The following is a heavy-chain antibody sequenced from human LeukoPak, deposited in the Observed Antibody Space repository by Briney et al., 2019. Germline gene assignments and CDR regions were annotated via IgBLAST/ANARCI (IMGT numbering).Heavy chain of an antibody. CDR2: INSDGSTT. CDR1: GFSFSSYW. D-gene: IGHD3-10*02. Sequence: PGGSLRLSCAASGFSFSSYWMHWVRQAPGKGLVWVSRINSDGSTTIYADPVKGRFTISRDNAKNSLYLQMNSLRAEDTAVYYCAELGITMIGGVWGKGTTVTISS. J-gene: IGHJ6*04. CDR3: AELGITMIGGV. V-gene: IGHV3-74*01.